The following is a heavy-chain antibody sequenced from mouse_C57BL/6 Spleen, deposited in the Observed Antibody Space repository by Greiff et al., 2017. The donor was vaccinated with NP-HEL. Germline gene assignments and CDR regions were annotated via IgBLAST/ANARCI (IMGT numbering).Heavy chain of an antibody. CDR1: GFTFSSYA. J-gene: IGHJ4*01. CDR2: ISSGGDYI. Sequence: EVKLEESGEGLVKPGGSLKLSCAASGFTFSSYAMSWVRQTPEKRLEWVAYISSGGDYIYYAATVKGRFTISRDNARNTLYLQMSSLKSEDTAMYYCTRGRNYYGSRNYAMDYWGQGTSVTVSS. CDR3: TRGRNYYGSRNYAMDY. D-gene: IGHD1-1*01. V-gene: IGHV5-9-1*02.